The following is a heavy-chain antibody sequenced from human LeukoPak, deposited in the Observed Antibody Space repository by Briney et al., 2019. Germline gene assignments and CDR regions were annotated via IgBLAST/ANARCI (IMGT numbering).Heavy chain of an antibody. CDR2: INHSGST. V-gene: IGHV4-34*01. CDR3: ARHWMAVAPYWYFDL. Sequence: PSETLSLTCAVYGGSFSGYYWSWIRQPPGKGLEWIGEINHSGSTNYNPSLKSRVSISVDTSKNHFSLKLSSLTAADTAVYYCARHWMAVAPYWYFDLWGRGTLVTVSS. CDR1: GGSFSGYY. J-gene: IGHJ2*01. D-gene: IGHD6-19*01.